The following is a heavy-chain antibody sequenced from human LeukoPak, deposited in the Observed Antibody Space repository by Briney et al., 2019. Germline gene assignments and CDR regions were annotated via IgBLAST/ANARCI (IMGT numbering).Heavy chain of an antibody. CDR1: GFTFSSHG. CDR3: AKCILTGYYKGYMDV. D-gene: IGHD3-9*01. V-gene: IGHV3-23*01. J-gene: IGHJ6*03. CDR2: ISGSGGST. Sequence: GGSLRLSCAASGFTFSSHGMSWVRQAPGKGLEWVSAISGSGGSTYYADSVKGRFTISRDNSKNTLYLQMNSLRAEDTAVYYCAKCILTGYYKGYMDVWGKGTTVTVSS.